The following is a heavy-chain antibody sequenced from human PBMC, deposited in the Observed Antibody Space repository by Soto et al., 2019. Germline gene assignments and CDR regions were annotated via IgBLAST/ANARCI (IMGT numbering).Heavy chain of an antibody. V-gene: IGHV3-9*01. CDR3: AKGPRYRSGGSCYAFDY. CDR2: ITWNSGSI. D-gene: IGHD2-15*01. Sequence: GGSLRLSCAASGFTFHDYAMHWVRQGQGKGLEWVSGITWNSGSIDYADSVKGRFTISRDNSKNTLYLQTNSLRADDTAVYYCAKGPRYRSGGSCYAFDYWGQGTLVTVSS. J-gene: IGHJ4*02. CDR1: GFTFHDYA.